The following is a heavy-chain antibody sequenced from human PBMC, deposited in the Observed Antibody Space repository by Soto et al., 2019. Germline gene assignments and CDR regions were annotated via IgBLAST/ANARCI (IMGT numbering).Heavy chain of an antibody. CDR2: IYYSGST. Sequence: SVTLSLTCTVAGGSISGYCGSWIRQPPGKGLEWIGYIYYSGSTNYNPSLKSRVTISVDTSRNQFSLKLSSVTAADTAVYYCASDWLGGMDVWGQGTMVTVSS. CDR3: ASDWLGGMDV. J-gene: IGHJ6*02. D-gene: IGHD3-9*01. CDR1: GGSISGYC. V-gene: IGHV4-59*01.